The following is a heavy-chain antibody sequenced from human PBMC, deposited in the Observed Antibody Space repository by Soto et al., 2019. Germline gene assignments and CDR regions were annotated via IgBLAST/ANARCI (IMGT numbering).Heavy chain of an antibody. CDR3: ARHFSNFRCYSYSMDV. D-gene: IGHD4-4*01. V-gene: IGHV5-51*01. CDR2: IYPGDSDT. Sequence: PGESLKISCKGSGYTFTDYWIGWVRQLPGKGLEWMGIIYPGDSDTRYSPSFQGHVTITVDKSTSTAYLQWNTLKASDTAMYYCARHFSNFRCYSYSMDVWGQGTTVTVSS. J-gene: IGHJ6*02. CDR1: GYTFTDYW.